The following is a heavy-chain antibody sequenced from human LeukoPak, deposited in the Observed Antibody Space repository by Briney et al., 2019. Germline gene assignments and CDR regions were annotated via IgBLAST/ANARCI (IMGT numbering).Heavy chain of an antibody. CDR1: GCSISSGSYY. Sequence: SQTLSLTCTASGCSISSGSYYWSWIRQPAGKGLEWIGRIYTSGSTNYNPSLKSRVTISVDTSKNQFSLKLSSVTAADTAVYYCARAWTTVTTSAFDIWGQGTMVTVSS. CDR3: ARAWTTVTTSAFDI. D-gene: IGHD4-17*01. CDR2: IYTSGST. J-gene: IGHJ3*02. V-gene: IGHV4-61*02.